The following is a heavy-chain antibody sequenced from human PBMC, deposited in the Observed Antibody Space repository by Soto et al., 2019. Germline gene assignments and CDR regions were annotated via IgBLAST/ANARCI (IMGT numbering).Heavy chain of an antibody. CDR1: ARTFSSYA. V-gene: IGHV1-18*01. CDR3: ARNEYCDRGTCYSAWFDP. D-gene: IGHD2-15*01. Sequence: GASVNVSCKASARTFSSYAISWVRQAPGQGLEWMGRISRNIGNTKYAQKFQDRVTMTTDKSTSTAYMELRSLRSDDTAVYYCARNEYCDRGTCYSAWFDPWGQGTLVTGSS. CDR2: ISRNIGNT. J-gene: IGHJ5*02.